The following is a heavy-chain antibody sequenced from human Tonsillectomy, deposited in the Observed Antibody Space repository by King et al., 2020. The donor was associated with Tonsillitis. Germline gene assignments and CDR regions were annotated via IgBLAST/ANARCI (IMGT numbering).Heavy chain of an antibody. D-gene: IGHD5-18*01. Sequence: HVTLKESGPALVKPTQTLTLTCTFSGFSLSTSGMCVSCIRQPPGKALEWLARIDWDDDRYFSTSLKTRLTISKDTSKNQVVLTMTNMDPVDTATYFCARTTDTANGWDFWGQGTLVTVSS. CDR2: IDWDDDR. CDR3: ARTTDTANGWDF. CDR1: GFSLSTSGMC. J-gene: IGHJ4*02. V-gene: IGHV2-70*15.